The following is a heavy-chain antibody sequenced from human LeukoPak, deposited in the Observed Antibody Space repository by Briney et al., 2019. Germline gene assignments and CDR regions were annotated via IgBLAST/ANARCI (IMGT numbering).Heavy chain of an antibody. D-gene: IGHD5-24*01. CDR3: ARDSEPVEMATGMAFDI. J-gene: IGHJ3*02. V-gene: IGHV1-46*01. CDR2: INPSGGST. CDR1: GYTFTSYY. Sequence: GASVKVSCKASGYTFTSYYMHWVRQAPGQGLEWMGIINPSGGSTSYAQKFQGTVTMTRDTSTSTVYMELSSLRSEDTAVYYCARDSEPVEMATGMAFDIWGQGTMVTVSS.